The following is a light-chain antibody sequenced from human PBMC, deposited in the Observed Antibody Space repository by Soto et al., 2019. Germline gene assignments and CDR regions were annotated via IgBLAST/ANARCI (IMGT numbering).Light chain of an antibody. CDR2: EVS. J-gene: IGKJ5*01. V-gene: IGKV2D-29*01. CDR1: QSLLQSDGKTY. CDR3: MKTIQLPIT. Sequence: DIVMTQTPLSLSVTPGQPASISCKSSQSLLQSDGKTYLFWVLQKPSQPPKLLIYEVSKRFFGVQDRYSGSESGTEFPLEISRVEAEDVGVYYCMKTIQLPITCHRGTRLDIK.